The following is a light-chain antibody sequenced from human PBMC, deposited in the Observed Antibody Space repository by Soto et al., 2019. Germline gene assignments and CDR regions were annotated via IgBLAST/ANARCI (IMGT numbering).Light chain of an antibody. V-gene: IGLV2-23*03. Sequence: QSVLTQPASVSGSPEQSITISCTGTSGDIGTYNLVSWYQQYPGKAPQLIIYEGSERPSGVSHRFSGSKSGNTASLTISGLQAEDEADYYCCSYGGSSSFPYVFGTGTKVTV. CDR3: CSYGGSSSFPYV. J-gene: IGLJ1*01. CDR1: SGDIGTYNL. CDR2: EGS.